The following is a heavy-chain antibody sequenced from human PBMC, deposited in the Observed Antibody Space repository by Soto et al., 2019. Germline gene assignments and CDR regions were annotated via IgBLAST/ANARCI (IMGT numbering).Heavy chain of an antibody. CDR1: GGSISSSSYY. D-gene: IGHD3-22*01. J-gene: IGHJ5*02. Sequence: PSETLSLTCTVSGGSISSSSYYWGWIRQPPGKGLEWIGSIYYSGSTYYNPSLKSRVTISVDTSKNQFSLKLSSVTAADTAVYYCARFFNYYDSISRFDPWGQGTLVTVSS. CDR3: ARFFNYYDSISRFDP. CDR2: IYYSGST. V-gene: IGHV4-39*01.